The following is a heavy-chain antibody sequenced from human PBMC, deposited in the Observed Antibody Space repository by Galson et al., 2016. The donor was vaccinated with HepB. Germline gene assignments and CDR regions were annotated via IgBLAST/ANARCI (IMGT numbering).Heavy chain of an antibody. D-gene: IGHD2-8*02. Sequence: SLRLSCAASGFIFSTNAMNWVRQAPGKGLELVSGITGGGGTTHYADSVKGRFTISRDNSKSTLHLQMNSLRAEDTAIYFCAKALAPYCSGGSCSRGFDSWGRGTLVTVSS. CDR2: ITGGGGTT. CDR3: AKALAPYCSGGSCSRGFDS. CDR1: GFIFSTNA. V-gene: IGHV3-23*01. J-gene: IGHJ4*02.